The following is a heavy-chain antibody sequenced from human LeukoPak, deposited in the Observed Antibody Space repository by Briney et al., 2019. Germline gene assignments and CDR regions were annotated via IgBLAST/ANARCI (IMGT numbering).Heavy chain of an antibody. CDR2: ISYDGSNK. Sequence: PGGSLRLSCAASGFTFSSYAMHWVRQAPGKGLEWVAVISYDGSNKYYADSVKGRFTISRDNSKNTLYLQMNSLRAEDTAVYYCARDGYSNAFDIWGQGTMVTVSS. V-gene: IGHV3-30-3*01. D-gene: IGHD1-26*01. CDR1: GFTFSSYA. J-gene: IGHJ3*02. CDR3: ARDGYSNAFDI.